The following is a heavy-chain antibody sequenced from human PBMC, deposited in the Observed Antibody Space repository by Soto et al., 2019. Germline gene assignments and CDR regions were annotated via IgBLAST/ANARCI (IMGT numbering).Heavy chain of an antibody. CDR3: AKGLRLDYYYGMDV. J-gene: IGHJ6*02. V-gene: IGHV3-9*01. D-gene: IGHD6-19*01. CDR1: GFTFDDYA. Sequence: EVLLVESGGGLVQPGRSLRLSCAASGFTFDDYAMHWVRQARGKGLEWVSGISWNSGSIGYADSVKGRFTISRDNAKNSLYLQMNSLKSDDTALYYCAKGLRLDYYYGMDVWAQGTTVTVSS. CDR2: ISWNSGSI.